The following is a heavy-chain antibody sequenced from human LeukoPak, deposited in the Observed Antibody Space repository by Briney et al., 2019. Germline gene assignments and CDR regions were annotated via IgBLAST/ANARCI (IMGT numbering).Heavy chain of an antibody. CDR2: VHHSGST. V-gene: IGHV4-39*01. CDR1: GGSISSSTYY. Sequence: SETLSLTCTVSGGSISSSTYYWGLVRQPPGKGLEWIVSVHHSGSTYYTPSLKSRVTISVDTSKNQFSLKLSSVTAADTAVYQCARLYYYGSGSYLSGFDIWGQGTMVTVSS. J-gene: IGHJ3*02. CDR3: ARLYYYGSGSYLSGFDI. D-gene: IGHD3-10*01.